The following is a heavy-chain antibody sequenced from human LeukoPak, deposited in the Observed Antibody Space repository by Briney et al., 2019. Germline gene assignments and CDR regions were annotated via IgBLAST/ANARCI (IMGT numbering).Heavy chain of an antibody. V-gene: IGHV3-66*02. Sequence: GGSLRLSCAASGFTFSDYYMSWIRQAPGKGLEWVSVIYSGGSTYYADSVKGRFTISRDNSKNTLYLQMNSLRAEDTAVYYCATDYSANDYWGQGTLVTVSS. D-gene: IGHD5-12*01. J-gene: IGHJ4*02. CDR3: ATDYSANDY. CDR1: GFTFSDYY. CDR2: IYSGGST.